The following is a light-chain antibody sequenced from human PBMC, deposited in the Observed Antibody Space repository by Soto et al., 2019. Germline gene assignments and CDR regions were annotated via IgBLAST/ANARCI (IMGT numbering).Light chain of an antibody. CDR1: QSVSSY. CDR3: QQRSNWPLT. J-gene: IGKJ4*01. CDR2: DAS. Sequence: EIVWTQSPATLSLSPGERATLSCRASQSVSSYLAWYQQKPGQAPRLLIYDASNRATGIPARFSGSGSGTDFNLTISSLEPEEFAVYYCQQRSNWPLTFGGGTKVEIK. V-gene: IGKV3-11*01.